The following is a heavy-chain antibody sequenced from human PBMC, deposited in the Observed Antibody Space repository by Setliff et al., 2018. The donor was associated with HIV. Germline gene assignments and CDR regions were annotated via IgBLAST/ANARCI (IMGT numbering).Heavy chain of an antibody. J-gene: IGHJ4*02. V-gene: IGHV4-31*03. D-gene: IGHD6-19*01. CDR3: ASPASGGSSGQYHY. CDR2: IYSAGAT. Sequence: PSETLSLTCTVSGGSISSGGLQWSWIRQHPGKGLEWIGYIYSAGATYYSPSLKSRVTISVDTSKNQFSPKLSSVTAADTAVYYCASPASGGSSGQYHYWGQGTLVTVSS. CDR1: GGSISSGGLQ.